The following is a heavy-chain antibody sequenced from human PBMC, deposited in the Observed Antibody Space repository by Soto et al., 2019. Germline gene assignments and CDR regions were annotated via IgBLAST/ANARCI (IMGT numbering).Heavy chain of an antibody. CDR2: ISSSPSTI. Sequence: GGSLRLSCAASGFIFSSYSMNWVRQAPGKGLEWVSYISSSPSTIYYADSVKGGFTVSRDNAKNSLYLQMNSWSDDDTAVYFCARDGRARSAYSSDYYYFSGMDVLGRGTTVTVSS. CDR1: GFIFSSYS. V-gene: IGHV3-48*02. J-gene: IGHJ6*02. CDR3: ARDGRARSAYSSDYYYFSGMDV. D-gene: IGHD3-3*01.